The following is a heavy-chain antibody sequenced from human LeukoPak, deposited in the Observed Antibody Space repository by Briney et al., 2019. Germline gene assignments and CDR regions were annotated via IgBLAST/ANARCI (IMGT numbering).Heavy chain of an antibody. CDR2: ISSSSSAI. V-gene: IGHV3-48*01. Sequence: GGSLRLSCAASGFTFSSYAMSWVRQAPGKGLEWVSHISSSSSAIYYADSVKGRFTSSRDNAKNSLYLQMNSLTAEDTAVYYCARGIDHWGQGTLVTVSS. J-gene: IGHJ4*02. CDR3: ARGIDH. CDR1: GFTFSSYA.